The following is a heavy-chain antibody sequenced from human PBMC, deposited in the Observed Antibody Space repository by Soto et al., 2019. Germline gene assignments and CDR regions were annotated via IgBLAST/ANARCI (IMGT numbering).Heavy chain of an antibody. CDR3: ATDPSVATTDSRFDY. CDR1: GFTFSSYG. J-gene: IGHJ4*02. V-gene: IGHV3-30*03. Sequence: GGSLRLSCAASGFTFSSYGMHWVSQAPGKGLEWVAVISYDGSNRYYADSVKGRFSISRDNSKNTLYLQMNSLRAEDTAVYYCATDPSVATTDSRFDYWGQGTLVTVSS. CDR2: ISYDGSNR. D-gene: IGHD5-12*01.